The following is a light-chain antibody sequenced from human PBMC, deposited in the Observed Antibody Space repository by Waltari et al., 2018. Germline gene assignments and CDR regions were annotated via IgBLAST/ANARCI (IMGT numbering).Light chain of an antibody. CDR3: GAWDNSLDIVV. J-gene: IGLJ2*01. CDR2: ESN. CDR1: SSHIGRNY. Sequence: QSVLTQPPSVSAAPGQKVTISCSGSSSHIGRNYVSWYQQLPGTAPKLLTYESNGRPVGIPDRFSGSKSGTSATLGITGLQTGDEADYYCGAWDNSLDIVVFGGGTKLTVL. V-gene: IGLV1-51*01.